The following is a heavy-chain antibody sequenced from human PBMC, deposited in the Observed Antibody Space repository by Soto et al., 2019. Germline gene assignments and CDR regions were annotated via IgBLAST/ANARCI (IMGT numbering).Heavy chain of an antibody. CDR3: AREVGFGEGA. D-gene: IGHD3-16*01. V-gene: IGHV3-30-3*01. CDR2: ISYDGSNK. CDR1: GFTFSSYA. J-gene: IGHJ4*02. Sequence: QVQLVESGGGVVQPGRSLRLSCAASGFTFSSYAMHWVRQAPGKGLEWVAVISYDGSNKYYADSVKGRFTISRDNSKNTLYLQMNSLRAEDTAVYYCAREVGFGEGAWGQGTLVTVSS.